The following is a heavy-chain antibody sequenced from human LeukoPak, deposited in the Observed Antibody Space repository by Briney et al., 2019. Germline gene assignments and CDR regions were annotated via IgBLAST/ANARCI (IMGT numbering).Heavy chain of an antibody. J-gene: IGHJ5*02. Sequence: PGGSLRLSCAASGFTFSSFGMSWVRQAPGKGLEWVSAISASGGSTYYADSVKGRISIARDNSKNTLYLQINSLRAEDTAVYYCVKDYYDSSGYYYESPWGQGTLVTVSS. CDR1: GFTFSSFG. CDR2: ISASGGST. CDR3: VKDYYDSSGYYYESP. V-gene: IGHV3-23*01. D-gene: IGHD3-22*01.